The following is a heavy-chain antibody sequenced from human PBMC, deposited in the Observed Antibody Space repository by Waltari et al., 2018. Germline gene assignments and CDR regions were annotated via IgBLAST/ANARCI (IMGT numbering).Heavy chain of an antibody. J-gene: IGHJ4*02. CDR2: INQDGSEK. CDR1: GFTFSDYW. CDR3: SNSLNY. V-gene: IGHV3-7*01. Sequence: EVQVVESGGGLVQPGGSLRLSCAASGFTFSDYWMAWVRQAPGKGREWVANINQDGSEKHYVGSLKGRVTVSRDNAKNSLYLQINSLRAEDTAVYYCSNSLNYWGQGTLVTVAS.